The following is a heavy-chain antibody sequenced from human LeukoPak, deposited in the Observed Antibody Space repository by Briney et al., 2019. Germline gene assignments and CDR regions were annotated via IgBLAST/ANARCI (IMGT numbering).Heavy chain of an antibody. V-gene: IGHV3-21*01. CDR1: GFTFSSYS. D-gene: IGHD2-2*02. J-gene: IGHJ4*02. Sequence: PGGSLRLSCAASGFTFSSYSMNWVRQAPGKGLEWVSSISSSSSYIYYADSVKGRFTISRDNAKNSLYLQMNSLRAEDTAVYYCARESRRFCSSTSCYSDYWGQGTLVTVSS. CDR3: ARESRRFCSSTSCYSDY. CDR2: ISSSSSYI.